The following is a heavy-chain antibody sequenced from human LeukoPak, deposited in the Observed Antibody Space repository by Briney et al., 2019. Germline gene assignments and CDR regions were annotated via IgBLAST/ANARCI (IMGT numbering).Heavy chain of an antibody. CDR3: AREGGGSIFDS. CDR1: GGSVSSSSYY. D-gene: IGHD3-10*01. J-gene: IGHJ4*02. V-gene: IGHV4-61*01. CDR2: FYYSAST. Sequence: PSETLSLTCTVSGGSVSSSSYYWSWIRQPPGKGLEWIGYFYYSASTNYNPSLKSQVTISVDTSKNQFSLKLISVTAADTAVYYCAREGGGSIFDSWGQGTLVTVSS.